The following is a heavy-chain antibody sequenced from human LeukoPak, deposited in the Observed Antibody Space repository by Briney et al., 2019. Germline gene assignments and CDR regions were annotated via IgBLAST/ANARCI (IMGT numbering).Heavy chain of an antibody. J-gene: IGHJ3*02. CDR1: GYTFTSYD. CDR3: ARVYVYDFFLDI. D-gene: IGHD2/OR15-2a*01. Sequence: ASVKVSCKASGYTFTSYDINWVRQATGQGLEWMGWMNPNSGNTGYAQKFQGRVTITRNTSISTAYMELSSLRSEDTAVYYWARVYVYDFFLDIWGQGTMVTVSS. V-gene: IGHV1-8*03. CDR2: MNPNSGNT.